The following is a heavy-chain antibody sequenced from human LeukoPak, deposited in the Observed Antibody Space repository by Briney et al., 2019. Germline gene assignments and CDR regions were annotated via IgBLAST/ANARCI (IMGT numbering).Heavy chain of an antibody. CDR1: GYPIGSGYF. J-gene: IGHJ4*01. CDR2: IYYSGTT. CDR3: AKHGNYNWNDGRTFDY. Sequence: SETLSLTCGVSGYPIGSGYFWGWIRQPPGRGLEWIATIYYSGTTYYNPSLKSRITISMDTSKNQFSLKLTSVTAADTALYYCAKHGNYNWNDGRTFDYWGQGTLVTVSS. V-gene: IGHV4-38-2*01. D-gene: IGHD1-1*01.